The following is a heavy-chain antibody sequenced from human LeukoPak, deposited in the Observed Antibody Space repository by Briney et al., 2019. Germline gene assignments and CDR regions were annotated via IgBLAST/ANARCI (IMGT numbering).Heavy chain of an antibody. Sequence: PGGSLRLSCAASGFTFSSYGMRWVRQAPGKGLEWVAVIWYDGSNKYYADSVKGRFTISRDNSKNTLYLQMNSLRAEDTAVYYCARELRDGYNSPGYWGQGTLVTVSS. CDR3: ARELRDGYNSPGY. CDR1: GFTFSSYG. J-gene: IGHJ4*02. D-gene: IGHD5-24*01. CDR2: IWYDGSNK. V-gene: IGHV3-33*01.